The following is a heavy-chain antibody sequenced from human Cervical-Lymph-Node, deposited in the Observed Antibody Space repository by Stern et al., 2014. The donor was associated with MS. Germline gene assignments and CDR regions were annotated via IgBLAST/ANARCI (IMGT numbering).Heavy chain of an antibody. V-gene: IGHV3-33*01. D-gene: IGHD3-16*01. CDR3: ARGGRVGQNDGLDV. CDR1: GFNFRNYA. Sequence: QVQLVESGGGVVQPGRSLRLSCAASGFNFRNYAMHWVRQAPGRGLEWGTIIWYDGNDKYYADSVKGRFTISRDNSKNILDLQMNSLRAEDTAIYFCARGGRVGQNDGLDVWGQGTMVTVSS. J-gene: IGHJ3*01. CDR2: IWYDGNDK.